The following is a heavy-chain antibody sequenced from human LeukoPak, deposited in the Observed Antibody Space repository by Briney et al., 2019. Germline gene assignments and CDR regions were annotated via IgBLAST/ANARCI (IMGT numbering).Heavy chain of an antibody. CDR3: VKSQFGEPYFDY. CDR2: ISSNGGST. D-gene: IGHD3-10*01. CDR1: GFTFSSHA. J-gene: IGHJ4*02. Sequence: GRSLRLSCAASGFTFSSHAMHWVRQAPGKGLEYVSAISSNGGSTYYADSVKGRFTISRDNSKNTLYLQMSSLRAEDTAVYYCVKSQFGEPYFDYWGQGTLVTVSS. V-gene: IGHV3-64D*06.